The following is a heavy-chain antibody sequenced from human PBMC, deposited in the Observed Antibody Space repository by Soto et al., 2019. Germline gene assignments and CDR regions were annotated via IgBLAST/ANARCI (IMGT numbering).Heavy chain of an antibody. CDR1: GFTFSSYA. Sequence: EVQLLESGGGLVQPGGSMRLSCTASGFTFSSYAMTWVRQAPGKGPEWVSVISGTGTTTYYADSVKGRFTISRDNSKNTLYLQMNSLRAEDTAVYYCAKYIMTTVVRAYDYWGQGTLVTVSS. D-gene: IGHD4-17*01. J-gene: IGHJ4*02. V-gene: IGHV3-23*01. CDR3: AKYIMTTVVRAYDY. CDR2: ISGTGTTT.